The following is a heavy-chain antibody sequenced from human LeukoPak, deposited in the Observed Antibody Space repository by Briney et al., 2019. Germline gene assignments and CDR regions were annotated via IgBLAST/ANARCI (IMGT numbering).Heavy chain of an antibody. CDR3: ARSTANYYGSGSQLDY. CDR1: GFTFNNYA. V-gene: IGHV3-23*01. J-gene: IGHJ4*02. D-gene: IGHD3-10*01. Sequence: GGSLRLSCAASGFTFNNYAMSWVRQAPGKGLEWVSTISGGGGSTYSADSVKGRFTISRDNAKNSLYLQMNSLRAEDTAVYYCARSTANYYGSGSQLDYWGQGTLVTVSS. CDR2: ISGGGGST.